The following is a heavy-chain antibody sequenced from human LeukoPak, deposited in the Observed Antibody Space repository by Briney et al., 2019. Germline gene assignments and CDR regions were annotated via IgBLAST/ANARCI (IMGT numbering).Heavy chain of an antibody. V-gene: IGHV1-2*02. CDR2: INPNSGGT. CDR3: ARASGMATITFFDY. J-gene: IGHJ4*02. CDR1: GYTFTGYY. D-gene: IGHD5-24*01. Sequence: ASVKVSCKASGYTFTGYYMHWVRQAPGQGLEWMGWINPNSGGTNYAQKFQGRVTMTRDTSISTAYMELSRLRSDDTAVYYCARASGMATITFFDYWGQGTLVAVCS.